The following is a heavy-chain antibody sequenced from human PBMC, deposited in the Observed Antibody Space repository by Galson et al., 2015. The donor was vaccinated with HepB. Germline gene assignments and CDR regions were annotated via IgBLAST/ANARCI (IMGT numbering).Heavy chain of an antibody. CDR3: TTWVISGQYYFQH. V-gene: IGHV3-15*01. Sequence: SLRLSCAASGFTFSNAWMSWVRQAPGKGLEWVGRIKSKTDGGTTDYAAPVKGRFTISRDDSKNTLYLQMNSLKTEDTAVYYCTTWVISGQYYFQHWGQGTLVTVSS. D-gene: IGHD3-22*01. J-gene: IGHJ1*01. CDR2: IKSKTDGGTT. CDR1: GFTFSNAW.